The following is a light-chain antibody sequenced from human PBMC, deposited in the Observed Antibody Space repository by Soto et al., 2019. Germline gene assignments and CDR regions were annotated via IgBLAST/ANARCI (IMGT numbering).Light chain of an antibody. CDR2: DVS. Sequence: QSALTQPRSVSGSHGQSVTISCTGTSSDVGGYNYVSWYQQHPGKAPKLMIYDVSKRPSGVPDRFSGSKSGNTASLTISGLQAEDEADYYCCSYAGSYTLFGTGTKVTVL. V-gene: IGLV2-11*01. CDR1: SSDVGGYNY. CDR3: CSYAGSYTL. J-gene: IGLJ1*01.